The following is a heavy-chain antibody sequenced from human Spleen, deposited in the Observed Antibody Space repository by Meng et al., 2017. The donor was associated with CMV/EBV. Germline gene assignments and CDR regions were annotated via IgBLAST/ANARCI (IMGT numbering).Heavy chain of an antibody. J-gene: IGHJ4*02. Sequence: LSLPCAVFGASFNDHSWSWIRQTPGKGLEWIGEINHYGITNYKPSLKSRVTISVDTSKKQFSLRMTSVTAADSGVYYCARGRGGLNWGQGTLVTVSS. CDR2: INHYGIT. CDR1: GASFNDHS. CDR3: ARGRGGLN. D-gene: IGHD3-10*01. V-gene: IGHV4-34*01.